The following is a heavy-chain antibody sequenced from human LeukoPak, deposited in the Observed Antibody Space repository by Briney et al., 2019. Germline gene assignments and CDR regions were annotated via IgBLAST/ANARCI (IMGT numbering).Heavy chain of an antibody. V-gene: IGHV3-23*01. CDR3: AKDKGSHYDFWSGYYLL. J-gene: IGHJ4*02. CDR2: ISGSGGST. Sequence: GGSLRLSCAASGFTSSSYAMSWVRQAPGKGLEWVSAISGSGGSTYYADSVKGRFTISRDNSKNTLYLQMNSLRAEDTAVYYCAKDKGSHYDFWSGYYLLWGQGTLVTVSS. CDR1: GFTSSSYA. D-gene: IGHD3-3*01.